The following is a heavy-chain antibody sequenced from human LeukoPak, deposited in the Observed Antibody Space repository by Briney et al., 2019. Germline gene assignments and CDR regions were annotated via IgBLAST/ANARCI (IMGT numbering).Heavy chain of an antibody. CDR2: ISGSGGST. D-gene: IGHD2-2*03. V-gene: IGHV3-23*01. Sequence: GGSLRLSCAASGFTFSSYAMSWVRQAPGKGLEWVSAISGSGGSTYYADSVKGRVTISRDKSKNTLYLQMDSLRAEDTAVYYCAKDGLDIVVVTAALPYFDYWGEGTLVTVSS. CDR1: GFTFSSYA. J-gene: IGHJ4*02. CDR3: AKDGLDIVVVTAALPYFDY.